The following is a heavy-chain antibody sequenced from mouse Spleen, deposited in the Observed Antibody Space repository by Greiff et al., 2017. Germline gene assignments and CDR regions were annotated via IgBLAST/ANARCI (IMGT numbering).Heavy chain of an antibody. V-gene: IGHV1-50*01. Sequence: QVQLQQPGAELVKPGASVKLSCKASGYTFTSYWMQWVKQRPGQGLEWIGEIDPSDSYTNYNQKFKGKATLTVDTSSSTAYMQLSSLTSEDSAVYYCARVSYDVFAYWGQGTLVTVSA. CDR1: GYTFTSYW. CDR2: IDPSDSYT. J-gene: IGHJ3*01. CDR3: ARVSYDVFAY. D-gene: IGHD1-1*01.